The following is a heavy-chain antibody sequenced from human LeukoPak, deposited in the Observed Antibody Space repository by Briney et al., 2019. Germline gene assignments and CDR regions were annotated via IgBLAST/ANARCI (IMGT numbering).Heavy chain of an antibody. J-gene: IGHJ3*02. CDR1: NSSITSGYY. CDR2: IFHSGST. Sequence: PSETLSLTCTVSNSSITSGYYWGWIRQSPGKGLEWIGTIFHSGSTYYNPSLKSRVTISVDTSKNLFSLKLSSVTAADTAVYYCARSRFLYYLLDAFDIWGQGTMVTVSS. D-gene: IGHD2-8*01. V-gene: IGHV4-38-2*02. CDR3: ARSRFLYYLLDAFDI.